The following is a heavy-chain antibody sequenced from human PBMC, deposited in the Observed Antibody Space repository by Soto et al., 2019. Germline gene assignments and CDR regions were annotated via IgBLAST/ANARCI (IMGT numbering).Heavy chain of an antibody. J-gene: IGHJ4*02. CDR1: GGSISSSSYY. CDR3: AKDRLAGGFDY. V-gene: IGHV4-39*07. Sequence: PSETLSLTCTVSGGSISSSSYYWGWIRQPPGKGLEWIGSIYYSGSTYYNPSLKSRVTISVDTSKNQFSLKLRADDTAVYYCAKDRLAGGFDYWGQGTLVTVSS. D-gene: IGHD3-16*01. CDR2: IYYSGST.